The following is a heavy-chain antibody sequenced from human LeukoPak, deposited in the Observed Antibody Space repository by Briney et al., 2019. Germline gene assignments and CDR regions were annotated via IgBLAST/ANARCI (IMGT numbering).Heavy chain of an antibody. CDR2: IDWDDDK. Sequence: SGPTLLNPTPPLTLTCTFSGFSLSTSGMRVSWIRQPPGKALEWLARIDWDDDKYYSTSLKTRLTISKDTSKNQVVLTMTNMDPVDTATYYCARTSRYYGMDVWGQGTTVTVSS. CDR1: GFSLSTSGMR. V-gene: IGHV2-70*04. CDR3: ARTSRYYGMDV. J-gene: IGHJ6*02.